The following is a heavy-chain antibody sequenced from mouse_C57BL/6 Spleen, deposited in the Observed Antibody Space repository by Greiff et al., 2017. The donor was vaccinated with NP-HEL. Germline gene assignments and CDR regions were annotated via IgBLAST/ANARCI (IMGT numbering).Heavy chain of an antibody. CDR1: GYTFTSYW. D-gene: IGHD2-4*01. CDR3: ARRDYYEGYFDY. V-gene: IGHV1-64*01. Sequence: VQLQQPGAELVKPGASVKLSCKASGYTFTSYWMHWVKQRPGQGLEWIGMIHPNSGSTNYNEKFKSKATLTVDKSSSTAYMQLSSLTSEDSAVYYCARRDYYEGYFDYWGQGTTLTVSS. CDR2: IHPNSGST. J-gene: IGHJ2*01.